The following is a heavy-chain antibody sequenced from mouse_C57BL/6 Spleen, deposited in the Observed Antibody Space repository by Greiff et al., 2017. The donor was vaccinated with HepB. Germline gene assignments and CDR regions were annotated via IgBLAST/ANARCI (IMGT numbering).Heavy chain of an antibody. D-gene: IGHD3-2*02. J-gene: IGHJ3*01. CDR1: GYAFSSYW. CDR2: IYPGDGDT. CDR3: ARRRDSSGYVPAWFAY. V-gene: IGHV1-80*01. Sequence: QVQLQQSGAELVKPGASVKISCKASGYAFSSYWMNWVKQRPGKGLEWIGQIYPGDGDTNYNGKFKGKATLTADKSSSTAYMQLSGLTSEDSAVYFCARRRDSSGYVPAWFAYWGQGTLVTVSA.